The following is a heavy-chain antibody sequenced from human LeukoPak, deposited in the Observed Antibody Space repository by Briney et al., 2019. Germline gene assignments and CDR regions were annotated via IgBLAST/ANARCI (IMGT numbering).Heavy chain of an antibody. Sequence: PGGSLRLSCAASGFMFSSYGMHWVRQAPGKGLEWVAVIWYDENIKYYADSVKGRFTISRDNSENTLFLQMDSLRVEDTAVYFCAKDRRQLVEGVSDYWGQGTLVTVFS. J-gene: IGHJ4*02. V-gene: IGHV3-30*02. CDR3: AKDRRQLVEGVSDY. CDR1: GFMFSSYG. D-gene: IGHD6-13*01. CDR2: IWYDENIK.